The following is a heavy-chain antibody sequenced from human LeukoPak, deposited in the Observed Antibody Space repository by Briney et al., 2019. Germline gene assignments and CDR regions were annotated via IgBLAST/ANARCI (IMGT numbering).Heavy chain of an antibody. CDR1: GGSISSSSYY. D-gene: IGHD6-19*01. Sequence: SSETLSLTCTVSGGSISSSSYYWGWIRQPPGKGLEWIGSIYYSGSTYYNPSLKSRVTISVDTSKNQFSLKLSSVTAADTAVYYCARGAQGPHFIGSGRLWGMDVWGQGTTVTVSS. V-gene: IGHV4-39*07. J-gene: IGHJ6*02. CDR3: ARGAQGPHFIGSGRLWGMDV. CDR2: IYYSGST.